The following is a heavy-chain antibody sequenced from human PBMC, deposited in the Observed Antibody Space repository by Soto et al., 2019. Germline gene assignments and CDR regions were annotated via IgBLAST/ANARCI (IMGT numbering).Heavy chain of an antibody. CDR3: ARGTTVIRNALDI. V-gene: IGHV3-74*01. Sequence: EVQLVESGGGLIQHGGSLRLSCAASEFTFNNYWMHWVRQTPGKGLVWVSRINSDGSSTNYADSVKGRFTISRDNAKNTLYLQMNSLRAEDTAVYYCARGTTVIRNALDIWGQGTMVTVSS. J-gene: IGHJ3*02. CDR2: INSDGSST. CDR1: EFTFNNYW. D-gene: IGHD4-17*01.